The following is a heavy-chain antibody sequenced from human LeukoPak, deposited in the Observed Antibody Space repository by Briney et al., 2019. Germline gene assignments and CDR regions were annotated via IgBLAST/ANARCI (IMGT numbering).Heavy chain of an antibody. V-gene: IGHV3-74*01. J-gene: IGHJ4*02. CDR3: ARGRFCDSGNCYLDY. D-gene: IGHD4-23*01. Sequence: PGGSLRLSCAASGFIFSSYWMHWVRQAPGKGLVWVSRINSDGSSTSYADSVKGRFTISRDNAKNTLYLQMNSLRAEDTAVYYCARGRFCDSGNCYLDYWGQGTLVTVSS. CDR1: GFIFSSYW. CDR2: INSDGSST.